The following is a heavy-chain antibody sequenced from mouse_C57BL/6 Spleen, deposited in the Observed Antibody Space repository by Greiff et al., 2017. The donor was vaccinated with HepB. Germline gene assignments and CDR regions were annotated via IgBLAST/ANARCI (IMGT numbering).Heavy chain of an antibody. J-gene: IGHJ3*01. CDR1: GFTFSNYW. Sequence: EVQLQQSGGGLVQPGGSMKLSCVASGFTFSNYWMNWVRQSPEKGLEWVAQIRLKSDNYATHYAESVKGRFTISRDDSKSSVYLQMNNLRAEDTGIYYCTGWFAYWGQGTLVTVSA. V-gene: IGHV6-3*01. CDR2: IRLKSDNYAT. CDR3: TGWFAY.